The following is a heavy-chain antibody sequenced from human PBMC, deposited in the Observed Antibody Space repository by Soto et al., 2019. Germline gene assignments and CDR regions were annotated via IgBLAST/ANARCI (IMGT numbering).Heavy chain of an antibody. J-gene: IGHJ6*02. Sequence: PGESLKISGTGSGYSFTSYWIGWLRQMPGKGLEWMWRIDPSDSYTNYSPSFTRHVTISADKPISTAYLQWSSLKASDTAMYYCARPGDDYDFCSGSRTTSYYYYGMDVWGQGTTVTVSS. V-gene: IGHV5-10-1*01. CDR2: IDPSDSYT. CDR1: GYSFTSYW. D-gene: IGHD3-3*01. CDR3: ARPGDDYDFCSGSRTTSYYYYGMDV.